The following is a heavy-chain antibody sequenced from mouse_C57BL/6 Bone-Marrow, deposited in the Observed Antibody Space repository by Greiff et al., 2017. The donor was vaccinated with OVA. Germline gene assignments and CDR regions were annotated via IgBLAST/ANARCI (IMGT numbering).Heavy chain of an antibody. CDR3: ARKELDYWYFDV. D-gene: IGHD4-1*01. V-gene: IGHV1-50*01. J-gene: IGHJ1*03. CDR2: IVPCGSYT. Sequence: QVQLQQPGAGLVKPGASVKLSCKASGYTFTSYWLSWVKQRPGQGLEWFGEIVPCGSYTNYTQNVKGKAPFSVDTTSSTAYRQHISLTAKDSAVYYCARKELDYWYFDVWGTGTTVTVSS. CDR1: GYTFTSYW.